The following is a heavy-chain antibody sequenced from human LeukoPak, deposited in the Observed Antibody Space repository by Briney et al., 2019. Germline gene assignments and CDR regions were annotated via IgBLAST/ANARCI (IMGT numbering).Heavy chain of an antibody. J-gene: IGHJ4*02. CDR3: ARSRYASGRGAFDY. V-gene: IGHV3-23*01. Sequence: GGTLRLSCAASGFTFSNFGMSWVRQGPGEGPEWVSSITGSDLSTYYADSVRGRFTISRDNSKNTMYLQMNSLRAEDTATYYCARSRYASGRGAFDYWGRGTPVTVSS. CDR2: ITGSDLST. D-gene: IGHD6-19*01. CDR1: GFTFSNFG.